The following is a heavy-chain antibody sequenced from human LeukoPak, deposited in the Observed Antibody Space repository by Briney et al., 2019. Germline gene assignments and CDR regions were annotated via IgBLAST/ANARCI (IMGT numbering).Heavy chain of an antibody. CDR1: GFTFSSYA. CDR2: TSSSGVST. J-gene: IGHJ4*02. V-gene: IGHV3-23*01. CDR3: AKPRILCYCSSTSCHEGGFDC. D-gene: IGHD2-2*01. Sequence: PSVSLRFSCAASGFTFSSYAMSWLRQGPGKGLEWVSATSSSGVSTYNADSVKGRFTISRDNSKNTLYLQMNSMRAEDTAVYYCAKPRILCYCSSTSCHEGGFDCWGQGTLVTVSS.